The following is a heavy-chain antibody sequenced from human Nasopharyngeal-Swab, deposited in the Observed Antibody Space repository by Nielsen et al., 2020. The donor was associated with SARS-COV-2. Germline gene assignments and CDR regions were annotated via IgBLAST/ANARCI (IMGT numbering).Heavy chain of an antibody. J-gene: IGHJ4*02. CDR2: IKQGGSEQ. Sequence: GESLKISCAASGFPFRNYYMTWVRQPPGKGPEWVANIKQGGSEQFYVDSVKGRFTISRDNAKNTLYLQMNSLRVEDTAVYYCVKHQGSSSDQWGQGTLVTVSS. CDR3: VKHQGSSSDQ. CDR1: GFPFRNYY. V-gene: IGHV3-7*02.